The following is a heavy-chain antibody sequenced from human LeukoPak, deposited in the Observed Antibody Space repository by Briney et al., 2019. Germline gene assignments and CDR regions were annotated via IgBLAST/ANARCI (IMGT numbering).Heavy chain of an antibody. CDR2: INPVSGGT. CDR1: GYTFTGYY. CDR3: AREYSSSSHYYYIDV. Sequence: ASVKVSCKASGYTFTGYYMNWVRQAPGQGLEWMGWINPVSGGTNYAQKFQGRVTMTRDTSISTVYMELSRLRSDDTAVYYCAREYSSSSHYYYIDVWGKGTTVTVSS. J-gene: IGHJ6*03. V-gene: IGHV1-2*02. D-gene: IGHD6-6*01.